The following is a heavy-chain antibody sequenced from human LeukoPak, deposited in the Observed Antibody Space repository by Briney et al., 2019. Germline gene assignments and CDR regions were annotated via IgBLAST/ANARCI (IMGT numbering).Heavy chain of an antibody. V-gene: IGHV4-39*01. CDR2: MYYDGSS. CDR3: ARRSDSGSDDGEDYFDH. J-gene: IGHJ4*02. Sequence: KPSETLSLACTVSGGSINSGTFYWGWIRQPPGKGLEWIGSMYYDGSSYYNPSLKSRVTTSVDTSKNQFSLKLTSVTAADTAVYFCARRSDSGSDDGEDYFDHWGQGTLVTVSS. D-gene: IGHD1-26*01. CDR1: GGSINSGTFY.